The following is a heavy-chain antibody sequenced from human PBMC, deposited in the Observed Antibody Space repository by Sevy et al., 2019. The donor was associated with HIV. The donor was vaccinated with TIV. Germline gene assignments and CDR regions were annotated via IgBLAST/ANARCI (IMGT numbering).Heavy chain of an antibody. V-gene: IGHV3-23*01. CDR1: GFTFSSYA. CDR2: ISGSGGST. Sequence: GGSLRLSCAASGFTFSSYAMSWVRLAPGKGLEWVSAISGSGGSTYYADSVKGRFTISRDNSKNTLYLQMNSLRAEDTAVYYCATKRDIVVVPAAIQVHYYYGMDVWGQGTTVTVSS. D-gene: IGHD2-2*01. CDR3: ATKRDIVVVPAAIQVHYYYGMDV. J-gene: IGHJ6*02.